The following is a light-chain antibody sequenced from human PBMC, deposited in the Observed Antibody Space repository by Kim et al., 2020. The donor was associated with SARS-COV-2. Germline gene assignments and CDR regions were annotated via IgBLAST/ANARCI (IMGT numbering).Light chain of an antibody. CDR2: LAS. Sequence: DVVMSQSPLSLPVTPGEPASMYCTSSQSLLHSNGYNYLDWYLQKPGQSPQPLIYLASNRASGVPDRFSGSGSGTEFTLKISRVEAEDVGVYYCMQARQTPPWTFGPGTKVDIK. V-gene: IGKV2-28*01. CDR1: QSLLHSNGYNY. CDR3: MQARQTPPWT. J-gene: IGKJ1*01.